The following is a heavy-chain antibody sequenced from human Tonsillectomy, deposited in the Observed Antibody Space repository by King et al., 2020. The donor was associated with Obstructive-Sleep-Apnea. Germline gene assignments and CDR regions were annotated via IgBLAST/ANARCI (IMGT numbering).Heavy chain of an antibody. J-gene: IGHJ3*02. CDR2: ISGNSGSI. CDR1: GFTFDDYA. CDR3: VTGDYYDSSGYSRAFDI. D-gene: IGHD3-22*01. V-gene: IGHV3-9*01. Sequence: EVQLVESGGGLVQPGRSLRLSCAASGFTFDDYAMHWVRQAPGKGLEWVSGISGNSGSIGYADSVKGRFTISRDNAKNSLYLQMNSLRAEETALYYCVTGDYYDSSGYSRAFDIWGQGTMVTVSS.